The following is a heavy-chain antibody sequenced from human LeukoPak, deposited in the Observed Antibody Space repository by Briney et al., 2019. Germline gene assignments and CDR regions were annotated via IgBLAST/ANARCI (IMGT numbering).Heavy chain of an antibody. J-gene: IGHJ4*02. Sequence: HPGGSLRLSCAASGFTFSGSAMHWVRQASGKGLEWVGRIRSKANSYATAYAASVKGRFTISRDDSKNTAYLQMNSLKTEDTAVYYCARAIFSGWGYFDYWGQGTLVTVSS. V-gene: IGHV3-73*01. CDR1: GFTFSGSA. D-gene: IGHD6-19*01. CDR3: ARAIFSGWGYFDY. CDR2: IRSKANSYAT.